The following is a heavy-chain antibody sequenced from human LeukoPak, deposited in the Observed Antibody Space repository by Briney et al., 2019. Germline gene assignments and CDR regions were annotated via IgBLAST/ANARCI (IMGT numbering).Heavy chain of an antibody. CDR3: AKYDGFDY. V-gene: IGHV3-43*02. D-gene: IGHD3-10*01. CDR2: INGDGGNR. Sequence: QAGGSLRLSCAASGFTFDDYAMHWVRQAPGKGLEWVSLINGDGGNRYYADSVKGRFTISRDNSKNSLYLQMNSLRTEDTALYYSAKYDGFDYWGQGTLVIVSS. J-gene: IGHJ4*02. CDR1: GFTFDDYA.